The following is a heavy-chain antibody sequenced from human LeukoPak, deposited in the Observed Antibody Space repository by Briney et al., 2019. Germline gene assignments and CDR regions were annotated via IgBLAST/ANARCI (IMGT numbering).Heavy chain of an antibody. D-gene: IGHD6-13*01. Sequence: GASVKVSCKASGYTFTGYYMHWVRQAPGQGLEWMGWINPNSGGTNYAQKFQGWVTMTRDTSISTAYMELSRLRSDDTAVYYCARGDPYSSSFYYFDYWGQGTLVTVSS. CDR1: GYTFTGYY. CDR2: INPNSGGT. J-gene: IGHJ4*02. CDR3: ARGDPYSSSFYYFDY. V-gene: IGHV1-2*04.